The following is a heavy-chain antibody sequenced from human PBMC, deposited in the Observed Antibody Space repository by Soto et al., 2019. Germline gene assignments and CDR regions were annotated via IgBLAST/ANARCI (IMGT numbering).Heavy chain of an antibody. CDR1: GYTFTGYY. Sequence: QVQLVQSGAEVKKPGASVKVSCKASGYTFTGYYMHWVRQAPGQGLEWMGWINPNRGGTNYAQKFQGRVTMTRDTSISTAYMELSRLRSDDTAVYYCARGPYDYVWGSPDYFDYWGQGTLVTVSS. J-gene: IGHJ4*02. V-gene: IGHV1-2*02. CDR2: INPNRGGT. D-gene: IGHD3-16*01. CDR3: ARGPYDYVWGSPDYFDY.